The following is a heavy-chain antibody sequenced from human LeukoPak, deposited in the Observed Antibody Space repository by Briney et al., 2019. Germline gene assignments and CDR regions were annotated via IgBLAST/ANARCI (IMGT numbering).Heavy chain of an antibody. CDR1: GFTFSSYS. Sequence: GGSLRLSCAASGFTFSSYSMNWVRQAPGKGLEWVSSISPRSDYIYYADSLKGRFTISRDNAKDSLYLQMNSLRAEDTAVYYCASRAGYTGSWSAFDYWGQGTLVTVSS. V-gene: IGHV3-21*04. D-gene: IGHD6-13*01. CDR2: ISPRSDYI. CDR3: ASRAGYTGSWSAFDY. J-gene: IGHJ4*02.